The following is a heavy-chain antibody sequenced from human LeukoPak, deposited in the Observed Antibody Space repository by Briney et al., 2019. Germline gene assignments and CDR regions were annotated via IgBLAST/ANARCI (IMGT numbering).Heavy chain of an antibody. CDR1: GGSISSYY. V-gene: IGHV4-59*01. D-gene: IGHD2-15*01. Sequence: SETLSLTCTVSGGSISSYYWGWIRQPPGKGLEWIGYIYYSGSTNYNPSLKSRVTISVDTSKNQFSLKLSSVTAADTAVYCCARATRYCSGGSCYSSAFDIWGQGTMVTVSS. CDR2: IYYSGST. J-gene: IGHJ3*02. CDR3: ARATRYCSGGSCYSSAFDI.